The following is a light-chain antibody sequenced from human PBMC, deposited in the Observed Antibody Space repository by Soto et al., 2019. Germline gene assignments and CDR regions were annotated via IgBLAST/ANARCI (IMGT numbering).Light chain of an antibody. Sequence: EIEMTQSPATLSLAPGERVTLSCRASESVSTNLARYQQKAGQAPRLLIYGASTRATGIPARFSGSGSGTEFTLTISSLQSEDFAVYYCQQYSIWRTFGQGTKVEIK. J-gene: IGKJ1*01. CDR3: QQYSIWRT. CDR2: GAS. V-gene: IGKV3-15*01. CDR1: ESVSTN.